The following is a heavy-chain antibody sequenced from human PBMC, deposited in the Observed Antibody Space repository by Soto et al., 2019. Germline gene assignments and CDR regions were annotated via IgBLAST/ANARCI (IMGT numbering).Heavy chain of an antibody. J-gene: IGHJ4*02. CDR1: GGSMSGYY. D-gene: IGHD6-6*01. V-gene: IGHV4-59*01. Sequence: QVQLQESGPGLVKPSETLSLTCRVSGGSMSGYYWSWVRLAPGKALEWIGYVYYTGSTNYNPSLQSRVSISVDTYNKHFSLSLSLVTAADTAVYFCARSIAVPSGHIDHWGQGIRVTISS. CDR3: ARSIAVPSGHIDH. CDR2: VYYTGST.